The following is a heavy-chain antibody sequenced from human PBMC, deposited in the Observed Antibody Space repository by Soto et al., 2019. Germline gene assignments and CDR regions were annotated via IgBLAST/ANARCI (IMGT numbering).Heavy chain of an antibody. CDR3: ASLEMTTVTTEH. CDR1: GGSFSGYY. Sequence: QVQLQQWGAGLLKPSETLSLTCAVYGGSFSGYYWSWIRQPPGKGLEWIVENNHSGSTNDNPSLKSRVNISVDTSKNQFSLKLSSVTAADTAVYYCASLEMTTVTTEHWGQGTLVTVSS. V-gene: IGHV4-34*01. J-gene: IGHJ1*01. D-gene: IGHD4-17*01. CDR2: NNHSGST.